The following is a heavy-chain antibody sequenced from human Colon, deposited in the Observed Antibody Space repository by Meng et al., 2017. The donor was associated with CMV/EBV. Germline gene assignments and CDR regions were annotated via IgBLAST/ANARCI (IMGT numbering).Heavy chain of an antibody. V-gene: IGHV1-2*06. CDR1: GYTFTAYY. J-gene: IGHJ5*02. Sequence: SGYTFTAYYMHWVRQAPGQGLEWMGRINPNSGATNSAQKFQGRVTMTRDTSISTAYMELSSLRSDDTAVYYCARCPMVRGGCAVDPWGQGTLVTVSS. D-gene: IGHD3-10*01. CDR2: INPNSGAT. CDR3: ARCPMVRGGCAVDP.